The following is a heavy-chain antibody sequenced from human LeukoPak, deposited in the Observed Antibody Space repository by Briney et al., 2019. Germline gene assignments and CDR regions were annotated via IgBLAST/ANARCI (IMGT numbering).Heavy chain of an antibody. D-gene: IGHD3-10*01. V-gene: IGHV4-4*07. CDR2: IYTSGNT. CDR1: GGSISSYY. J-gene: IGHJ6*03. Sequence: SETLSLTCTVSGGSISSYYWSWIRQPAGKGLEWIGRIYTSGNTNYNPSLKSRVTMSVDTSKNQFSLKLSSVTAADTAVYYCTRLIMSSIYYYYMDVWGKGTTVTVSS. CDR3: TRLIMSSIYYYYMDV.